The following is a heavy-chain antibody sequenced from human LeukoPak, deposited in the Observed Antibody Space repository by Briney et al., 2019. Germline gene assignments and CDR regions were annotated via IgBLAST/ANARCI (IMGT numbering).Heavy chain of an antibody. CDR3: AKLYSGRTFDI. Sequence: GRSLRLSCAASGFTFSTHSMQWVRQAPGKGLEWVAVILYDGSNKYYADSVKGRVTISRDNSKNILYLQMNSLRAEDTAVYYCAKLYSGRTFDIWGQGTMVTVSS. J-gene: IGHJ3*02. V-gene: IGHV3-30-3*02. CDR1: GFTFSTHS. CDR2: ILYDGSNK. D-gene: IGHD3-10*01.